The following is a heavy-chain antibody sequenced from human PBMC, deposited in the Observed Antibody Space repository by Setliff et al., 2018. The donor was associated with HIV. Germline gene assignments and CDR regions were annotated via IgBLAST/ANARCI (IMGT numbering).Heavy chain of an antibody. CDR2: IRNKFNSLAT. D-gene: IGHD3-10*01. J-gene: IGHJ1*01. CDR3: ATNVRAPGSSLDS. V-gene: IGHV3-73*01. CDR1: GFAFVGAE. Sequence: GGSLRLSCAASGFAFVGAEIHWVRQASGKGLEWVGRIRNKFNSLATQYGESLEGRFTISRDDSKNTAYLQMRSLKTDDTAVYFCATNVRAPGSSLDSWGPGSLVTVSS.